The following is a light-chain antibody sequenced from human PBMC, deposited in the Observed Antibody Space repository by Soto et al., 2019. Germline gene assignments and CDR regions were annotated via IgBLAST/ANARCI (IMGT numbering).Light chain of an antibody. J-gene: IGKJ4*01. CDR2: AAS. CDR3: LQHNSYPLT. CDR1: QDINNY. Sequence: DIQMTQSPSAMSASVGDRFTITCRASQDINNYLVWFQQKPGTVPKRLIYAASSLQSGVPSRFSGSRYGTEFTLTISSLQPEDFATYYCLQHNSYPLTFGGGTKVEIK. V-gene: IGKV1-17*03.